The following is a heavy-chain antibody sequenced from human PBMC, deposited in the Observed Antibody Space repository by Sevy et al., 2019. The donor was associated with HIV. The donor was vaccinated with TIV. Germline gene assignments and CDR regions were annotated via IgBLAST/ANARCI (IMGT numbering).Heavy chain of an antibody. Sequence: GGCLRLSCAASGFSFSGYGMHWVRQAPGKGLEWLAVIWYDGSNKEYADSVKGRFTISRDNSKNMLYLQMNSLRAEDTAVYYCARESLAVAGIGYYFKYWGQGTLVTVSS. CDR3: ARESLAVAGIGYYFKY. CDR2: IWYDGSNK. J-gene: IGHJ4*02. D-gene: IGHD6-19*01. V-gene: IGHV3-33*01. CDR1: GFSFSGYG.